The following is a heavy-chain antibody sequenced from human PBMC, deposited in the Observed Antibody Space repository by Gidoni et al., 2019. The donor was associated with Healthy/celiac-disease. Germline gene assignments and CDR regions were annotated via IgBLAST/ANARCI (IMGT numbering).Heavy chain of an antibody. CDR3: ARGNTIFGVVNHFTRNYGMDV. CDR2: INHSGST. Sequence: DGLEWIGEINHSGSTNYNPSLKSRVTISVDTSKNQFSLKLSSVTAADTAVYYCARGNTIFGVVNHFTRNYGMDVWGQGTTVTVSS. J-gene: IGHJ6*02. V-gene: IGHV4-34*01. D-gene: IGHD3-3*01.